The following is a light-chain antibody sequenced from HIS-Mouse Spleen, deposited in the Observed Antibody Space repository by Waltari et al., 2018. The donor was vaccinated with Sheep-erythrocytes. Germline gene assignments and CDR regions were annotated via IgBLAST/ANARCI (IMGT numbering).Light chain of an antibody. J-gene: IGLJ3*02. Sequence: QSALTQPPSASGSPGQSVTISCTGTSSEVGGYNYVSWYQQHPGKAPKLMIYEVSKRPAGVPDRFAGSKSGNPASLTVSGLQAEDEADYYCSSYAGSNNWVFGGGTKLTVL. V-gene: IGLV2-8*01. CDR3: SSYAGSNNWV. CDR1: SSEVGGYNY. CDR2: EVS.